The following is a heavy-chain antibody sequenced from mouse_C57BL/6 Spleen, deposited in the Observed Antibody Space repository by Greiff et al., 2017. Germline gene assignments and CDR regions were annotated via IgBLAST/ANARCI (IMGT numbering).Heavy chain of an antibody. CDR1: GFTFSDYY. V-gene: IGHV5-16*01. D-gene: IGHD1-1*01. CDR2: INYDGSST. CDR3: ARDEGDYYGSGTWFAY. J-gene: IGHJ3*01. Sequence: EVQLQESEGGLVQPGSSMKLSCTASGFTFSDYYMAWVRQVPEKGLEWVANINYDGSSTYYLDSLKSRFIISRDNAKNILYLQMSSLKSEDTATYYCARDEGDYYGSGTWFAYWGQGTLVTVSA.